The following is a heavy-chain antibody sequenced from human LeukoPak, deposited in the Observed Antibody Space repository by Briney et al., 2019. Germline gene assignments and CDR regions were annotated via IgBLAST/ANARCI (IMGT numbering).Heavy chain of an antibody. CDR2: ISSSSSYI. Sequence: GGSLRLSCAASGFTFSSYSMNWVRQAPGKGLEWVSSISSSSSYIYYADPVKGRFTISRDNAKNSLYLQMNSLRAEDTAVYYCARDSRGDDVFDIWGQGTMVTVSS. V-gene: IGHV3-21*01. D-gene: IGHD2-15*01. CDR3: ARDSRGDDVFDI. CDR1: GFTFSSYS. J-gene: IGHJ3*02.